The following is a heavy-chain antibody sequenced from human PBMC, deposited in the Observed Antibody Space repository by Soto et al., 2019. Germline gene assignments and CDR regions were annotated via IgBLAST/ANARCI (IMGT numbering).Heavy chain of an antibody. J-gene: IGHJ4*02. CDR3: TRSDYDTSGYTDY. Sequence: QVQLVESGGGLVKPGGSLRLSCAASGFAFSAYYMSWIRQAPGKGLEWLSYISDSGTTIYYAESVKGRFTISRDNAKNSLYLQMNSLRAADTAVYYCTRSDYDTSGYTDYWGQGTLVTVSS. CDR1: GFAFSAYY. D-gene: IGHD3-22*01. V-gene: IGHV3-11*01. CDR2: ISDSGTTI.